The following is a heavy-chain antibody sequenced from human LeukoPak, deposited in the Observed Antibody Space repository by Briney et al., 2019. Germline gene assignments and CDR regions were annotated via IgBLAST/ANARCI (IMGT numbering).Heavy chain of an antibody. CDR2: IYHSGST. CDR3: ARDPDIVVVPAAD. D-gene: IGHD2-2*01. V-gene: IGHV4-39*07. J-gene: IGHJ4*02. Sequence: PSQTLSLTCTVSGGSISSGSYYWSWIRQPPGKGLEWIGSIYHSGSTYYNPSLKSRVTISVDTSKNQFSLKLSSVTAADTAVYYCARDPDIVVVPAADWGQGTLVTVSS. CDR1: GGSISSGSYY.